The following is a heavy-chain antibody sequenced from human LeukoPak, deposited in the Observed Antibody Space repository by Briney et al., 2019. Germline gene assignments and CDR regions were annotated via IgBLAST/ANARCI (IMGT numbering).Heavy chain of an antibody. J-gene: IGHJ6*03. CDR2: IYYSGST. CDR3: AGLHRGFYYYYYMDV. D-gene: IGHD1-14*01. Sequence: SETLSPTCTVSGGSISSSSYYWGWIRQPPGKGLEWIGSIYYSGSTYYNPSLKSRVTISVDTSKNQFSLKLSSVTAADTAVYYCAGLHRGFYYYYYMDVWGKGTTVTVSS. CDR1: GGSISSSSYY. V-gene: IGHV4-39*01.